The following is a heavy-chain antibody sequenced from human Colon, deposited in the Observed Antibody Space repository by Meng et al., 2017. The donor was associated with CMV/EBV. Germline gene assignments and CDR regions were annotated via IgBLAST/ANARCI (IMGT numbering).Heavy chain of an antibody. Sequence: SETLSLTCAVSGVPLSGYHWSWIRQAPGNDLEWIGDINHNGITKYNPSLKSRLTISVDMSGNEFSLRLSSVTAADTAVYYCARQIWSGSLYNWFDPWGQGTLVTVSS. J-gene: IGHJ5*02. CDR2: INHNGIT. D-gene: IGHD3-3*01. CDR3: ARQIWSGSLYNWFDP. V-gene: IGHV4-34*01. CDR1: GVPLSGYH.